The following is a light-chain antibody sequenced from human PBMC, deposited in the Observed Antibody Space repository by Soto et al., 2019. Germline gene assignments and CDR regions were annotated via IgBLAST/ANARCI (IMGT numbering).Light chain of an antibody. CDR1: QSISTY. CDR2: AAS. Sequence: DIQMTQSPSSLSASVGDTVTITCRASQSISTYLNWYQQKPGKAPRLLIYAASSFQSGVPSRFAGSGSGTDFTLTISNLQPEAFATYYCHQSYSVPLTFGQGTKVEIE. J-gene: IGKJ1*01. CDR3: HQSYSVPLT. V-gene: IGKV1-39*01.